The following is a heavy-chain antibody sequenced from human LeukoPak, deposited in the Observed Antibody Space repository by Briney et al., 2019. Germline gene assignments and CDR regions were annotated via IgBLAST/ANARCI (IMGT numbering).Heavy chain of an antibody. J-gene: IGHJ4*02. CDR3: TRQGLAYYYDSTGYYPPGY. CDR2: IRSKAYGCTT. D-gene: IGHD3-22*01. Sequence: GRSLRLSCTASGFTFGDYAVSWFRQAPGKGLEWVGFIRSKAYGCTTEYAASVKGRFTISRDDSKSIAYLQMNSLKTEDTAVYYCTRQGLAYYYDSTGYYPPGYWGQGTLVTVSS. V-gene: IGHV3-49*03. CDR1: GFTFGDYA.